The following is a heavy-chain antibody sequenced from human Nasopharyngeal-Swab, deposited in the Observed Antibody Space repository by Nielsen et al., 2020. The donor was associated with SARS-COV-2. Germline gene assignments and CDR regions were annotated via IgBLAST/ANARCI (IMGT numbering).Heavy chain of an antibody. V-gene: IGHV3-33*08. CDR3: ARDLTAMETSGYGMDV. CDR1: GFTFSDYY. D-gene: IGHD5-18*01. Sequence: GGSLRLSCAASGFTFSDYYMSWIRQAPGKGLEWVAVIWYDGSNKYYADSVKGRFTISRDNSKNTLYLQMNSLRAEDTAVYYCARDLTAMETSGYGMDVWGQGTTVTVSS. CDR2: IWYDGSNK. J-gene: IGHJ6*02.